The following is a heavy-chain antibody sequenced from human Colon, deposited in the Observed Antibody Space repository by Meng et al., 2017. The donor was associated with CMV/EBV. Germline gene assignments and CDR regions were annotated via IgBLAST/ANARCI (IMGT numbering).Heavy chain of an antibody. J-gene: IGHJ5*01. D-gene: IGHD1-26*01. CDR2: IYYSGST. CDR1: GGSVSSGSYY. V-gene: IGHV4-61*01. CDR3: AKASYSPPIVGALGS. Sequence: SETLSLTCTVSGGSVSSGSYYWSWIRQPPGKGLEWIGYIYYSGSTNYNPSLKSRVTISVDTSKNQFSLKLSSVTAADTAVYYCAKASYSPPIVGALGSWGQGTLVTVSS.